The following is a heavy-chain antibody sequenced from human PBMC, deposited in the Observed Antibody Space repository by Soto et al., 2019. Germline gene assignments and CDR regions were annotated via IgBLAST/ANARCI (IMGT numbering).Heavy chain of an antibody. CDR3: ARWPQPRYTADPYAGDV. CDR2: IVPSLDTT. Sequence: QVHLVQSGTEVKKPGSSVKVSCKASGGTFSSSGFSWVRQAPGQGLEWMGMIVPSLDTTNYAQKFQARVTITADEVMSTAYMELRSLRSEDTAVYYCARWPQPRYTADPYAGDVWGQGTRVIVSS. D-gene: IGHD3-16*02. V-gene: IGHV1-69*11. CDR1: GGTFSSSG. J-gene: IGHJ6*02.